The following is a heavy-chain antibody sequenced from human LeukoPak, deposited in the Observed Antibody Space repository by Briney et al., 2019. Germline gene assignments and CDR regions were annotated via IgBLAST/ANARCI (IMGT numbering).Heavy chain of an antibody. V-gene: IGHV4-59*01. Sequence: SETLSLTCTVSAGSISSYYWSWIRQPPGKGLEWIGYIYSSGSTDYNPSLKSRVTISVDTSKNQFSLKLSSVTAADTAVYYCARVDEGGYYYYGMDVWGQGTTVTVSS. CDR2: IYSSGST. D-gene: IGHD3-16*01. J-gene: IGHJ6*02. CDR3: ARVDEGGYYYYGMDV. CDR1: AGSISSYY.